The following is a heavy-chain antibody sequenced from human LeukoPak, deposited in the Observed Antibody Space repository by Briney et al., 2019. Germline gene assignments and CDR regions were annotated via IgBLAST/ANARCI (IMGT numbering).Heavy chain of an antibody. V-gene: IGHV3-21*01. D-gene: IGHD6-13*01. CDR3: ARVRAAYGDY. Sequence: GGSMRLSCAASGFTFSSYSMNWVRQAPGKGLEWVSSISSSSSYIYYADSVKGRFTISRDNAKNSLYLQMNSLRAEDTAVYYCARVRAAYGDYWGQGTLVTVSS. J-gene: IGHJ4*02. CDR1: GFTFSSYS. CDR2: ISSSSSYI.